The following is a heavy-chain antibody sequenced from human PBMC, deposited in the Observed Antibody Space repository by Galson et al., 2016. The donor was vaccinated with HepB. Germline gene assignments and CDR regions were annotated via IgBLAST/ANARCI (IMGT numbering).Heavy chain of an antibody. V-gene: IGHV3-23*01. CDR2: VNSVGST. J-gene: IGHJ4*02. Sequence: LRLSCAASGFTFSSYAMSWVRQAPGKGLEWVSAVNSVGSTDYVDSVKGRFSISRDKSNNTLYPHMNSLTVEDTAVYYCARRSASSWGYFEYWGQGTPVTVSS. CDR1: GFTFSSYA. CDR3: ARRSASSWGYFEY. D-gene: IGHD6-13*01.